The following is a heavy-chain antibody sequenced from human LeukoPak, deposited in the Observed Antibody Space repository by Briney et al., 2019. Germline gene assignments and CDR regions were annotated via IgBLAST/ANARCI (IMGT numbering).Heavy chain of an antibody. V-gene: IGHV3-21*01. D-gene: IGHD4-17*01. CDR3: AREAMTTVTDY. J-gene: IGHJ4*02. CDR2: ISSSSSYI. Sequence: GGSLRLSCTASGFTFSTYSMNWVRQAPGKGLEWVSSISSSSSYIYYADSVKGRFTISRDNAKNSLYLQMNSLRAEDTAVYYCAREAMTTVTDYWGQGTLVTVSS. CDR1: GFTFSTYS.